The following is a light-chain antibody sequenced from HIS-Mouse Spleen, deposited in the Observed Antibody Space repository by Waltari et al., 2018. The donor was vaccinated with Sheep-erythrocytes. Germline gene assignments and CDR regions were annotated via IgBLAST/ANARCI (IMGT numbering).Light chain of an antibody. V-gene: IGKV1-33*01. CDR2: DAS. J-gene: IGKJ4*01. CDR1: QDISNY. CDR3: QQYDNLLT. Sequence: DIQMTQSPSSLSASVGDRVTITCQASQDISNYLNWYQQKPGQAPKLLIYDASNLETGVPSMFSGSGSGTDFTFTISSLQPEDIATYYCQQYDNLLTFGGGTKVEIK.